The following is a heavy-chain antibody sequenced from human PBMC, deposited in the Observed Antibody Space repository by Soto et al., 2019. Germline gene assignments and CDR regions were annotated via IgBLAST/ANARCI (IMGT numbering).Heavy chain of an antibody. Sequence: QVQLVESGGGVVQPGRSLRLSCRASGFTFSSYGMHWVRQAPGRGLEWVAFISYDGSKKHDADYVKGQFIISRDNSKNTLDLEMNSLRPEDTAVYYCAKDFASYTEEPYYFDYWGQGTLVTVSS. D-gene: IGHD1-26*01. J-gene: IGHJ4*02. V-gene: IGHV3-30*18. CDR3: AKDFASYTEEPYYFDY. CDR2: ISYDGSKK. CDR1: GFTFSSYG.